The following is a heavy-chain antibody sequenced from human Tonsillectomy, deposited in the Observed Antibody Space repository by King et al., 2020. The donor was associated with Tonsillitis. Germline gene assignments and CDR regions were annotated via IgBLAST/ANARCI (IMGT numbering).Heavy chain of an antibody. CDR3: ARTNSDYLSFDY. J-gene: IGHJ4*02. CDR1: GGSINNADYS. D-gene: IGHD4-11*01. V-gene: IGHV4-30-2*01. CDR2: IYHSGST. Sequence: QLQESGSGLVKPSQTLSLTCAVSGGSINNADYSWSWIRQPPGKGLEWIGDIYHSGSTYYNPSLKSRVTISVDRSKNQFSLKLSSVTAADTAVYYCARTNSDYLSFDYWGQGTLVTVSS.